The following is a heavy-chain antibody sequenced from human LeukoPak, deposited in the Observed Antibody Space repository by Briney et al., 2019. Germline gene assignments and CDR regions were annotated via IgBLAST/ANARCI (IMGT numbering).Heavy chain of an antibody. D-gene: IGHD7-27*01. CDR2: ISGSGEST. Sequence: GGSLRLSYAASGFILSNYAITWIRQAPGKGLEWVSEISGSGESTYYGDSVKGRFTISRDNSKNTLYLQMNSLRAGDTAIYYCAREHWDFDYWGQGTLVTVSS. CDR3: AREHWDFDY. V-gene: IGHV3-23*01. CDR1: GFILSNYA. J-gene: IGHJ4*02.